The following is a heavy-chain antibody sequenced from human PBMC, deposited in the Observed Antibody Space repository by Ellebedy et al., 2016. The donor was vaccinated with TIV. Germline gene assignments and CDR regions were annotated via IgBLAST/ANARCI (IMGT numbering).Heavy chain of an antibody. J-gene: IGHJ6*02. Sequence: ASVKVSXXASGGTFSNYAISWVRQAPGQGLEWMGGIIPIFGTANYAQKFQGRITITADESTTTAYTITAYMDLSSLRSDDTAVYYCARVGCSGGSCYAAYYYYPMDVWGQGTTVTVSS. CDR3: ARVGCSGGSCYAAYYYYPMDV. CDR2: IIPIFGTA. D-gene: IGHD2-15*01. CDR1: GGTFSNYA. V-gene: IGHV1-69*13.